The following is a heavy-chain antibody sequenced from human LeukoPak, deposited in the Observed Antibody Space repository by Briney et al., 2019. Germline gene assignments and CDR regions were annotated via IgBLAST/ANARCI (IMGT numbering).Heavy chain of an antibody. J-gene: IGHJ3*02. Sequence: GGSLRLSCAASGFTFSSYSMNWVRQAPGKGLEWVSSISSSSSYIYYADSVKGRFTISRDNAKNSLYLQMNSLGAEDTAVYYCARDIWSSALDAFDIWGQGTMVTVSS. D-gene: IGHD3-3*01. V-gene: IGHV3-21*01. CDR1: GFTFSSYS. CDR2: ISSSSSYI. CDR3: ARDIWSSALDAFDI.